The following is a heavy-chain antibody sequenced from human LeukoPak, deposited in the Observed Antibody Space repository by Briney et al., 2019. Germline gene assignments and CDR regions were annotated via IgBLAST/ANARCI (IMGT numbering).Heavy chain of an antibody. CDR1: GYSISSGYY. Sequence: KTSETLSLTCAVSGYSISSGYYWGWIRQPPGKGLEWIGSIYHSGSTYYNPSLKSRVTISVDTSKNQFSLKLSSVTAADTAVYYCAGLDIVVVPAAQFRGDAFDIWGQGTMVTVSS. V-gene: IGHV4-38-2*01. D-gene: IGHD2-2*01. J-gene: IGHJ3*02. CDR3: AGLDIVVVPAAQFRGDAFDI. CDR2: IYHSGST.